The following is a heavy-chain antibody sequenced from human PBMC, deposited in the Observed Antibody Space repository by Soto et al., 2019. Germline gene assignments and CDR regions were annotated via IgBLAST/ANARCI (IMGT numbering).Heavy chain of an antibody. J-gene: IGHJ5*02. CDR3: TRDASRDSSARGWFDP. Sequence: GGSLRLSCAACGFTFRSFTMNWVRQAPGKGLEWVSTISSNSAYIYYTDALRGRFTISRDNAKNSLHLQMNSLRAEDTAVYYCTRDASRDSSARGWFDPWGPGTLVPVSS. D-gene: IGHD6-13*01. CDR1: GFTFRSFT. V-gene: IGHV3-21*01. CDR2: ISSNSAYI.